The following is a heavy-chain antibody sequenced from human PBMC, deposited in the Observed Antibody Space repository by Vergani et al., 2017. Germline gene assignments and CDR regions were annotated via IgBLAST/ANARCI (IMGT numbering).Heavy chain of an antibody. D-gene: IGHD3-10*01. CDR1: GFPFDDYA. J-gene: IGHJ4*02. CDR2: ISWNSGSI. Sequence: EVQLVESGGGLVQPGRSLRLSCAASGFPFDDYAMHWVRQAPGKGLEWVSGISWNSGSIGDADSVTDRFTISRDNPKNSLYLQMNSLRAEDTALYYCVSQLLWFGEPRDYWGQGTLVTVSS. V-gene: IGHV3-9*01. CDR3: VSQLLWFGEPRDY.